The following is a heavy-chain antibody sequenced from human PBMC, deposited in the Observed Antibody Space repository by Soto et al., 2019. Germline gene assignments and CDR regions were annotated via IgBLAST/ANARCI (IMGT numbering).Heavy chain of an antibody. Sequence: GGSLRLSCAASGFTFSSYSMNWVRQAPGKGLEWVSYISSSSSTIYYADSVKGRFTISRDNAKNSLYLQMNSLRDEDTAVYYCARDDGTRGFWSGYYSPHYGMDVWGQGTTVNVS. V-gene: IGHV3-48*02. CDR1: GFTFSSYS. J-gene: IGHJ6*02. CDR2: ISSSSSTI. CDR3: ARDDGTRGFWSGYYSPHYGMDV. D-gene: IGHD3-3*01.